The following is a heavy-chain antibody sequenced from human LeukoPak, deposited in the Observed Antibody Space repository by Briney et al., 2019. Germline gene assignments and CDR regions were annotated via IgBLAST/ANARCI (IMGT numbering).Heavy chain of an antibody. CDR2: IYYSGST. CDR1: GGFISSYY. J-gene: IGHJ5*02. D-gene: IGHD3-3*01. CDR3: ARSRDFWSGYLNWFDP. Sequence: SETLSLTCTVSGGFISSYYWSWIRQPPGKGLEWIGYIYYSGSTNYNPSLKSRVTISVDTSKNQFSLKLSSVTAADTALYYCARSRDFWSGYLNWFDPWGQGTLVTVSS. V-gene: IGHV4-59*01.